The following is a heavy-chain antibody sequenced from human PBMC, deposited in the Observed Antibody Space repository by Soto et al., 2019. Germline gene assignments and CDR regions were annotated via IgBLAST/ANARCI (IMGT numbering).Heavy chain of an antibody. Sequence: QVQLVQSRAEVKKPGASVKVSCKASGYTFTGYYIHWVRQAPGQGLEWMGWVNPNSGGTNYAQKFQGWVTMTRDTSISTAYMELSRLRTDDTAVYYCVTSRVSIAVAGETEYYFDYWGQGTLVTVSS. V-gene: IGHV1-2*04. CDR1: GYTFTGYY. D-gene: IGHD6-19*01. CDR2: VNPNSGGT. J-gene: IGHJ4*02. CDR3: VTSRVSIAVAGETEYYFDY.